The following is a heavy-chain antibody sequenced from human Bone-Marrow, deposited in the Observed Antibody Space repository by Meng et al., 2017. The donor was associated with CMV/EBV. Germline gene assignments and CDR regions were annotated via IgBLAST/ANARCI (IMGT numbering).Heavy chain of an antibody. J-gene: IGHJ3*02. CDR2: INPNSGGT. D-gene: IGHD3-22*01. CDR1: GYTFTAYY. V-gene: IGHV1-2*02. CDR3: AILGGITMIVVPFDI. Sequence: ASVKVSCKASGYTFTAYYIHWVRQAPGQGLEWMGWINPNSGGTNYAQKFQGRVTMTRDTSISTAYMELIRLRSDDTAVYYCAILGGITMIVVPFDIWGQGTMVTVSS.